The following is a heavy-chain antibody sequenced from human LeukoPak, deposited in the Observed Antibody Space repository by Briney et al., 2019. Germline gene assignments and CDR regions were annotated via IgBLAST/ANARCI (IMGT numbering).Heavy chain of an antibody. V-gene: IGHV1-18*01. CDR3: ARTTEGGYTYDYFYYYYMDV. Sequence: ASVKVSCKASGYTFTSYGISWGRQAPGQGVEWMGWISAYNGNTNYAQKLQGRVTMTTDTSTSTAYMELRSLRSDDTAVYYCARTTEGGYTYDYFYYYYMDVWGKGTTVTISS. CDR2: ISAYNGNT. CDR1: GYTFTSYG. D-gene: IGHD5-18*01. J-gene: IGHJ6*03.